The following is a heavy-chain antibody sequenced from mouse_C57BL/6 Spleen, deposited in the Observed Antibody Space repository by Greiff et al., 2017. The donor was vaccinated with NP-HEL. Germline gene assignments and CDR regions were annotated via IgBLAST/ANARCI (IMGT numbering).Heavy chain of an antibody. V-gene: IGHV1-55*01. CDR2: IYPGSGST. D-gene: IGHD2-4*01. Sequence: QVQLKQSGAELVKPGASVKMSCKASGYTFTSYWITWVKQRPGQGLEWIGDIYPGSGSTNYNEKFKSKATLTVDTSSSTAYMQLSSLTSEDSAVYYCARVDYDVGYFDVWGTGTTVTVSS. CDR1: GYTFTSYW. CDR3: ARVDYDVGYFDV. J-gene: IGHJ1*03.